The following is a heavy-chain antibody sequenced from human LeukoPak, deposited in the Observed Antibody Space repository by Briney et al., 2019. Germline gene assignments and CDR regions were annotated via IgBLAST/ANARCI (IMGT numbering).Heavy chain of an antibody. CDR2: ISSSGDTI. CDR3: ARVPRSSRIPIFR. CDR1: EFTFSSYE. J-gene: IGHJ4*02. Sequence: GGSLRLSCAASEFTFSSYEMNWVRQGPGKGLEWISYISSSGDTIYYADSVKGRFTISRDNAKNSLYLQLYSLRAEDTAVYYCARVPRSSRIPIFRWGQGTLVTVSS. D-gene: IGHD3-3*01. V-gene: IGHV3-48*03.